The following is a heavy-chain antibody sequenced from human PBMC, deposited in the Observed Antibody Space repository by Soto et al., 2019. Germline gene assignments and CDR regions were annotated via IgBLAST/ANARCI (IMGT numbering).Heavy chain of an antibody. J-gene: IGHJ6*03. Sequence: SETLSLTCTVSGGSISSYYWSWIRQPPGKKLKWIGYIYYSGSTNYNRSRKSRVTISVDTSKNQFSLKLSSVTAADTAVYYCARQYCSSTSCYIPYCYMDVWGKGTTVTVSS. V-gene: IGHV4-59*08. D-gene: IGHD2-2*02. CDR3: ARQYCSSTSCYIPYCYMDV. CDR1: GGSISSYY. CDR2: IYYSGST.